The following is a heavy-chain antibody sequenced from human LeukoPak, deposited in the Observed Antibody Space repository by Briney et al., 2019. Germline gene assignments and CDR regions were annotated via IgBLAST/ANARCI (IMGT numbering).Heavy chain of an antibody. D-gene: IGHD2-2*01. CDR1: GYTFTSYY. J-gene: IGHJ4*02. V-gene: IGHV1-46*01. CDR3: AILGYCSSTSCYHYFDY. CDR2: INPSGGST. Sequence: GASVKVSCKASGYTFTSYYMHWVRQAPGQGLEWMGIINPSGGSTNYAQKFQGRVTITADKSTSTAYMELSSLRSEDTAVYYCAILGYCSSTSCYHYFDYWGQGTLVTVSS.